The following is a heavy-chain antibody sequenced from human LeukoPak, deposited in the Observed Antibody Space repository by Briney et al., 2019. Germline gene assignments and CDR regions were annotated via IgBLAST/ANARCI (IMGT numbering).Heavy chain of an antibody. D-gene: IGHD5-18*01. V-gene: IGHV3-66*01. Sequence: GGSLRLSCVASGFIVSSNYLNWVRQAPGKGLEWLSIIHVGDNVYYADSVKGRFTISRDNAENSLYLQMNSLRVEDTAFYYCARDLAYSRLDYWGQGMLVTVSS. J-gene: IGHJ4*02. CDR3: ARDLAYSRLDY. CDR2: IHVGDNV. CDR1: GFIVSSNY.